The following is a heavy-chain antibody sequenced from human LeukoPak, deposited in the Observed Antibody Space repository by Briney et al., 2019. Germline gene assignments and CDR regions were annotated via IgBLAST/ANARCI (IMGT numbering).Heavy chain of an antibody. Sequence: SETLSLTCTVSGGSISSYYWSWIRQPPGKGLEWIGYIYYSGSTNYNPSLKSRVTISVDTSKNQFSLKLSSVAAADTAVYYCASSGSHTYYYYGMDVWGQGTTVTVSS. CDR3: ASSGSHTYYYYGMDV. J-gene: IGHJ6*02. CDR1: GGSISSYY. V-gene: IGHV4-59*01. CDR2: IYYSGST. D-gene: IGHD1-26*01.